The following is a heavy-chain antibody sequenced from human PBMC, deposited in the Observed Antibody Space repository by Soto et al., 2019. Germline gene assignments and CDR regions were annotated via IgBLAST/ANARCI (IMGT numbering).Heavy chain of an antibody. Sequence: EVQLVESGGGLVQPGGSLRLSCSASGFTVSTYYMHWVRQAPGEGVEWVSVVYSGGTTYYEDYVRGRFTISRNNAKSTLFLQMTSVSAVNTTVYFCARGRSASRDFDLWGQGTPVTVAS. CDR1: GFTVSTYY. D-gene: IGHD3-10*01. CDR2: VYSGGTT. CDR3: ARGRSASRDFDL. V-gene: IGHV3-66*01. J-gene: IGHJ4*02.